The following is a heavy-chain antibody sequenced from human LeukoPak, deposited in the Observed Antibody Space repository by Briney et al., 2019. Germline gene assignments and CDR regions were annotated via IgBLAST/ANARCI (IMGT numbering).Heavy chain of an antibody. D-gene: IGHD1-26*01. CDR1: GGSISGTNW. V-gene: IGHV4-4*02. Sequence: SETLSLTCGVSGGSISGTNWWGWVRQPPGQGLEWIGEISLAGQTNYNPSLNGRVTMSLDESRNQLSLDLTSVTAADTAIYYCSRESGAFCPFGYWGQGTLVIVPP. J-gene: IGHJ4*02. CDR2: ISLAGQT. CDR3: SRESGAFCPFGY.